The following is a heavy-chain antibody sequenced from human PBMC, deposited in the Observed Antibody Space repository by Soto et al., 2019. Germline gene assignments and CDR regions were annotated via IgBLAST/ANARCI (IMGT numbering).Heavy chain of an antibody. D-gene: IGHD2-2*01. CDR3: ARSEYCSSTSCYGFAGVY. CDR1: GGTFSSYT. CDR2: IIPSLGIA. V-gene: IGHV1-69*02. Sequence: QVQLVQSGAEVKKPGSSVKVSCKASGGTFSSYTISWVRQAPGQGLEWMGRIIPSLGIANYAQKFQGRVTITGDKATSTAYMELSSLRSEDTAVYYCARSEYCSSTSCYGFAGVYWGQGTLVTVSS. J-gene: IGHJ4*02.